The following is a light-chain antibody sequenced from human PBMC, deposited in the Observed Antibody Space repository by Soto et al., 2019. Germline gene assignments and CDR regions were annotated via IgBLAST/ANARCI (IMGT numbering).Light chain of an antibody. CDR1: SSNIGSNY. J-gene: IGLJ1*01. V-gene: IGLV1-47*01. Sequence: QSALTQPPSASGTPGQRVTISCSGSSSNIGSNYVYWYQQLPGTAPKLPIYRNNQRPSGVPDRFSGSKSGTSASLAISGLRSEDEADYYCAAWDDSLSGRYVFGTGTKVTVL. CDR3: AAWDDSLSGRYV. CDR2: RNN.